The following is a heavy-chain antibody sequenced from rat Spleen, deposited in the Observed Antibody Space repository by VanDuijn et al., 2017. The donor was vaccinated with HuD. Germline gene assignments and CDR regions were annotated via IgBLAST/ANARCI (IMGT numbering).Heavy chain of an antibody. J-gene: IGHJ2*01. Sequence: QVQLKESGPGLVQPSQTLSLTCTVSGFSLTNYHVSWVRQPPGKGLEWMGVIWTGGSTAYNSLLKSRLSITRAIAKSQVFLKMTSLQTEDTATYYCVRANRESYAHFDHWGQGVMVTVSS. CDR3: VRANRESYAHFDH. D-gene: IGHD1-12*01. CDR1: GFSLTNYH. V-gene: IGHV2-43*01. CDR2: IWTGGST.